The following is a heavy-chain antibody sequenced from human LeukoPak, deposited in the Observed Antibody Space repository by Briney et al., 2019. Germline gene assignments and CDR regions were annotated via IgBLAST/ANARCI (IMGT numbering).Heavy chain of an antibody. D-gene: IGHD5-12*01. CDR3: ARVVATMGWYYFDY. Sequence: PGGSLRLSCAASGFTFSSYWMSWVRQAPGKGLEWVANIKQDGSEKYYVDSVKGRFTISRDNAKNLLYLQMNSLRAEDTAVYYCARVVATMGWYYFDYWGQGTLVTVSS. CDR1: GFTFSSYW. V-gene: IGHV3-7*04. J-gene: IGHJ4*02. CDR2: IKQDGSEK.